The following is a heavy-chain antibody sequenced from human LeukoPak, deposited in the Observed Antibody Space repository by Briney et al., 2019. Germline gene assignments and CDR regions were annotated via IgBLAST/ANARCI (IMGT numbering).Heavy chain of an antibody. J-gene: IGHJ4*02. D-gene: IGHD6-13*01. CDR3: ARQDKSSSRCPAADY. CDR2: INHSGST. V-gene: IGHV4-34*01. CDR1: GGSFSGYY. Sequence: SETLSLTCAVYGGSFSGYYWSWIRQPPGKGLEWIGEINHSGSTNYNPSLKSRVTISVDTSKNQFSLKLSSVTAADTAVYYCARQDKSSSRCPAADYWGQGTLVTVSS.